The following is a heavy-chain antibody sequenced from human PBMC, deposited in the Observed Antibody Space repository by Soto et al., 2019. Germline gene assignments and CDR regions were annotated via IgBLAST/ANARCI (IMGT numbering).Heavy chain of an antibody. Sequence: SETLSLTCTVSGGSISNYYWSWVRQPPGKGLEWIGYIYDSGSTNYNPSLKSRVTISVDTSKNQVSLKVNSVTAADTAVYYCARDHPHSYGVYYFDYWGQGTPLTVSS. CDR3: ARDHPHSYGVYYFDY. D-gene: IGHD5-18*01. V-gene: IGHV4-59*01. CDR2: IYDSGST. CDR1: GGSISNYY. J-gene: IGHJ4*02.